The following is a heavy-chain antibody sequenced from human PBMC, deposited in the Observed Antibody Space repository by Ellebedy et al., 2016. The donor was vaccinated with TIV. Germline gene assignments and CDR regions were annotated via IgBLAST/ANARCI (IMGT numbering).Heavy chain of an antibody. CDR1: GGSFSGYY. J-gene: IGHJ4*02. D-gene: IGHD2-21*01. CDR2: IYYSGST. V-gene: IGHV4-59*13. Sequence: SETLSLXXAVYGGSFSGYYWSWIRQPPGKGLEWIGYIYYSGSTNYNPSLKSRVTISVDTSKNQFSLKLSSVTAADTAVYYCARDGLNCGGDCYSFDYWGQGTLVTVSS. CDR3: ARDGLNCGGDCYSFDY.